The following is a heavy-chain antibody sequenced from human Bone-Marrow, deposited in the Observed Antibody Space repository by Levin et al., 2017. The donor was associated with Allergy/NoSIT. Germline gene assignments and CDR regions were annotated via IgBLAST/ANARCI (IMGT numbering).Heavy chain of an antibody. CDR2: FDPEDGET. D-gene: IGHD5-18*01. V-gene: IGHV1-24*01. J-gene: IGHJ4*02. CDR1: GYTLTELS. Sequence: ASVKVSCKVSGYTLTELSMHWVRQAPGKGLEWMGGFDPEDGETIYAQKFQGRVTMTEDTSTDTAYMELSSLRSEDTAVYYCATAWIQLWSFDYWGQGTLVTVSS. CDR3: ATAWIQLWSFDY.